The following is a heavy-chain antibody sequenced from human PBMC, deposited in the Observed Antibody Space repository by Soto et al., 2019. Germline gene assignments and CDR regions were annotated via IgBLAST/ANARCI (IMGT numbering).Heavy chain of an antibody. Sequence: SETLSLTCTVSGGSISSSSYYWGWIRQPPGKGLEWIGNIYYSGSTYYNPSLKSRVTISVDTSKNQFSLKLSSVTAADTAVYYCARDRAVTTSYYYYGMDVWGQGTTVTVSS. J-gene: IGHJ6*02. V-gene: IGHV4-30-4*08. CDR2: IYYSGST. D-gene: IGHD4-17*01. CDR3: ARDRAVTTSYYYYGMDV. CDR1: GGSISSSSYY.